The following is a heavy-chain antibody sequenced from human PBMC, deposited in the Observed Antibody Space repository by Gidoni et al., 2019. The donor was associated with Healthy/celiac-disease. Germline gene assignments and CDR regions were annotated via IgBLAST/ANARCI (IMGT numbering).Heavy chain of an antibody. CDR1: GFTFSSYA. D-gene: IGHD3-9*01. CDR3: ARQETGYYPPYYYGMDV. CDR2: IPYDGSNK. V-gene: IGHV3-30-3*01. Sequence: QVQLGESGGGGVQPGRSRRLSWAASGFTFSSYAMHWVRQAPGKGLEWVAVIPYDGSNKSYADSVKGRFTISRDNSKNTLYLQMNSLRAEDTAVYYCARQETGYYPPYYYGMDVWGQGTTVTVSS. J-gene: IGHJ6*02.